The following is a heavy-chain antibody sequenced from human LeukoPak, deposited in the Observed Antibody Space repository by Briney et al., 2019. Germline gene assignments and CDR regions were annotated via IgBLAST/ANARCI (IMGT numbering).Heavy chain of an antibody. D-gene: IGHD1-1*01. Sequence: GGSLRLSCVASGFSFSNYWMYWGRQAPGKGLVWVSRIKSDGSYTDYADSAKGRFTISRENAKDTLYLQMNSLRADDTAVYYCARADNWQSGGAWGQGTLVTVSS. V-gene: IGHV3-74*01. CDR3: ARADNWQSGGA. J-gene: IGHJ5*02. CDR2: IKSDGSYT. CDR1: GFSFSNYW.